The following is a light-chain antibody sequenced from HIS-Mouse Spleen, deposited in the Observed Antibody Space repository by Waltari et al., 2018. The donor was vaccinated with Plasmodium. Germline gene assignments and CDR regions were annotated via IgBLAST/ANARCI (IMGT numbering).Light chain of an antibody. Sequence: QSALTQPASVSGSPGQSIPISCTGTSSDVGSYNLVSWYQQHPGKAPKLMIYEGSKRPSGVSKRFSGSKSGNTASLTMSGLQAEDEADYYCCSYAGSSTNGVFGGGTKLTVL. CDR2: EGS. J-gene: IGLJ3*02. CDR3: CSYAGSSTNGV. CDR1: SSDVGSYNL. V-gene: IGLV2-23*01.